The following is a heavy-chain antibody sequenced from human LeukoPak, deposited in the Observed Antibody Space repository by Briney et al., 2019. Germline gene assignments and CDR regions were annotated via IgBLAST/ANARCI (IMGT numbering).Heavy chain of an antibody. J-gene: IGHJ4*02. CDR1: GGSFSGYY. CDR2: INHSGST. D-gene: IGHD3-16*01. CDR3: ARGLWGSFNRPTFDY. Sequence: SETRSLTCAVYGGSFSGYYWSWIRQPPGKGLEWIGEINHSGSTNYNPSLKSRVTISVDTSKNQFSLKLSSVTAADTAVYYCARGLWGSFNRPTFDYWGQGTLVTVSS. V-gene: IGHV4-34*01.